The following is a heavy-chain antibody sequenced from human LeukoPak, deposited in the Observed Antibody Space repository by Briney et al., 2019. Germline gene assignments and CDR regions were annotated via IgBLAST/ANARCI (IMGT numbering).Heavy chain of an antibody. CDR3: ARGRPPTVWPLRTYYYMDV. J-gene: IGHJ6*03. V-gene: IGHV4-34*01. CDR2: INHSGST. CDR1: GGSFSGYY. Sequence: SETLSLTCAVYGGSFSGYYWSWIRQPPGKGLEWIGEINHSGSTNYNPSLKSRVTISVDTSKNQFSLKLSSVTAADTAVYYCARGRPPTVWPLRTYYYMDVWGKGTTVTVSS. D-gene: IGHD4-17*01.